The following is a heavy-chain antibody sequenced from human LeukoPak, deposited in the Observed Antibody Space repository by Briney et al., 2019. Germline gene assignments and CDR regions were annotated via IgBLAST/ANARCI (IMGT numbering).Heavy chain of an antibody. D-gene: IGHD2-21*02. CDR3: ARDYPAYCGGDCYSFDY. V-gene: IGHV3-23*01. CDR2: IRGDGVPT. Sequence: GGSLRLSCAASGFTFSSHGMNRVRQAPGKGLEWVSGIRGDGVPTYYADSVKGRFTISRDNAKNTLYLQMNSLRDEDTAVFYCARDYPAYCGGDCYSFDYWGQGTLVTVSS. J-gene: IGHJ4*02. CDR1: GFTFSSHG.